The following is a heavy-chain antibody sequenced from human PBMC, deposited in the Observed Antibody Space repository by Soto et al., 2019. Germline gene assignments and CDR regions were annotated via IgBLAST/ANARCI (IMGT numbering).Heavy chain of an antibody. J-gene: IGHJ4*02. Sequence: GASVKVSCKASGYTFTGYYMHWVRQAPGQGLEWMGWINPNSGGTNYAQKFQGRVTMTRDTSISTAYMELSRLRSDDTAVYYCARDPGSSWYLFDYWGQGTLVTVS. CDR3: ARDPGSSWYLFDY. V-gene: IGHV1-2*02. CDR1: GYTFTGYY. D-gene: IGHD6-13*01. CDR2: INPNSGGT.